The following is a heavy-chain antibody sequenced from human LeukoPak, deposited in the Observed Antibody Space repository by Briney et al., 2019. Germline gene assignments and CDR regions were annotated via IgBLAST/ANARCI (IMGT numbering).Heavy chain of an antibody. Sequence: SETLSLTCAVYGGSFSGYYWSWIRQPPGKGLEWIGEINHSGSTNYNPSLKSRVTISVDTSKNQFSLKLSSVTAADTAVYYCARGVVYSSSWYYYWGQGTLVTVSS. V-gene: IGHV4-34*01. J-gene: IGHJ4*02. CDR1: GGSFSGYY. CDR2: INHSGST. CDR3: ARGVVYSSSWYYY. D-gene: IGHD6-13*01.